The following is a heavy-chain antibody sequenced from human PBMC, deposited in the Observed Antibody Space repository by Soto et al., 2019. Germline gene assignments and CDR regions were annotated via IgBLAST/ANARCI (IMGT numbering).Heavy chain of an antibody. V-gene: IGHV3-7*05. CDR1: GFTFRTYW. CDR3: ARVRTEIYYGMDV. CDR2: IKYDESEK. Sequence: EVQLVESGGGLVQPGGSLRLSCVASGFTFRTYWMAWVRQAPEKGLEWVANIKYDESEKYYVDSVKGRFTVSRDNARNSFYVLMNSLRAADTAVYYCARVRTEIYYGMDVWGQGTTVTVSS. J-gene: IGHJ6*02.